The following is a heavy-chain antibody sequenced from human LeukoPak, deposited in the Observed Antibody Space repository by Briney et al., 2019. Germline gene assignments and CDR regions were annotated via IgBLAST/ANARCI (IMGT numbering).Heavy chain of an antibody. CDR3: ARGEPSLYYGMDA. Sequence: ASVKVSCKASGYTFTGYYMHWVRQAPGQGLEWMGWINPNSGGTNYAQKFQGRVTMTRDTSISTAYMELSRLRPDDTAVYYCARGEPSLYYGMDAWGQGTTVTVSS. CDR2: INPNSGGT. CDR1: GYTFTGYY. J-gene: IGHJ6*02. V-gene: IGHV1-2*02. D-gene: IGHD1-14*01.